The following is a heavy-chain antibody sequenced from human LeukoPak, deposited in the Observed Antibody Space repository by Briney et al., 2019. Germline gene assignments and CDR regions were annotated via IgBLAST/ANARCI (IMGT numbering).Heavy chain of an antibody. V-gene: IGHV3-7*01. CDR1: GFTFSDYW. D-gene: IGHD3-22*01. J-gene: IGHJ5*02. Sequence: GGSLRLSCAASGFTFSDYWMSWVRHVPGKGLGWLANIKPDGGEKFYVDSVKGRFTISRDNAKKSLYLQMNSLRAEDTAVYYCARNHYYDDSRGQNWFDPWGQGTLVTVSS. CDR3: ARNHYYDDSRGQNWFDP. CDR2: IKPDGGEK.